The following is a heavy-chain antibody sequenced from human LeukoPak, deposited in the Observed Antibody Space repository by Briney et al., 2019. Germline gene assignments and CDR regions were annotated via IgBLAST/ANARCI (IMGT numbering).Heavy chain of an antibody. CDR2: ISSSSSTI. J-gene: IGHJ4*02. CDR3: ARAGYSYGFTF. D-gene: IGHD5-18*01. V-gene: IGHV3-48*01. Sequence: PGGSLRLSCAASGFTFSSYSMNWVRQAPGKGLEWVSYISSSSSTIYYADSVKGRFTISRDNAKNSLYLQMNSLRAEDTAVYYCARAGYSYGFTFWGQGTLVTVSS. CDR1: GFTFSSYS.